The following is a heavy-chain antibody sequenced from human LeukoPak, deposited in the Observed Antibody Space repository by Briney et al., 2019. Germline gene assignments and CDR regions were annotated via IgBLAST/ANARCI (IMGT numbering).Heavy chain of an antibody. CDR2: ISAYNGNT. CDR3: AREERVHRTGYESLDY. Sequence: ASVKVSCKASGYTFTSYGISWVRQAPGQGLEWMGWISAYNGNTNYAQKLQGRVTMTRDTSTSTVYMELSSLRSEDTAVYYCAREERVHRTGYESLDYWGQGTLVTVSS. V-gene: IGHV1-18*01. CDR1: GYTFTSYG. D-gene: IGHD3/OR15-3a*01. J-gene: IGHJ4*02.